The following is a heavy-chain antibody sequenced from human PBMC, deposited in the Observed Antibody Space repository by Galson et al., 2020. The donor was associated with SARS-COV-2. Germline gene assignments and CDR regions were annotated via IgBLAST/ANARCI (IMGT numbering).Heavy chain of an antibody. Sequence: GESLKISCAASGFTFSSYGMHWVRQAPGKGLEYDSSITTNGGSTYYADSVEGRFTISRDNSKNMVYLQMGSLRAEDMAVYYCARDRGDGAWLFSAFVIWGQGTMVTVSS. CDR3: ARDRGDGAWLFSAFVI. J-gene: IGHJ3*02. D-gene: IGHD3-9*01. CDR1: GFTFSSYG. CDR2: ITTNGGST. V-gene: IGHV3-64*02.